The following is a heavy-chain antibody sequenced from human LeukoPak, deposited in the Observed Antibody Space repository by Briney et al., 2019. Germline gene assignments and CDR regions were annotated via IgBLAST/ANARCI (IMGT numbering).Heavy chain of an antibody. Sequence: SETLSLTCTVSSGSISGYYWSWIRQPPGKGLEWIGYIYYTGSTNYNPSLKSRVTISVDTSKNQFSLRLSSVTAADTAVYYCARGGYCSSSSCPDTNGENDYWGQGTLVTVSS. J-gene: IGHJ4*02. CDR3: ARGGYCSSSSCPDTNGENDY. D-gene: IGHD2-15*01. V-gene: IGHV4-59*01. CDR1: SGSISGYY. CDR2: IYYTGST.